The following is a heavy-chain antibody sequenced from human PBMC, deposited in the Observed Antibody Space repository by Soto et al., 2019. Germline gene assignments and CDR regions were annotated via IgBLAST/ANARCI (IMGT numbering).Heavy chain of an antibody. J-gene: IGHJ4*02. D-gene: IGHD7-27*01. CDR2: IYYSGST. CDR3: ARAITNWDGNRIDY. CDR1: GGSISSSSYY. Sequence: QLQLQESGPGLVKPSETLSLTCTVSGGSISSSSYYWGWIRQPPGKGLEWIGSIYYSGSTYYNPSLKSRVTISVDTSKNQFSLKLSSVTAADTAVYYCARAITNWDGNRIDYWGQGTLVTVSS. V-gene: IGHV4-39*01.